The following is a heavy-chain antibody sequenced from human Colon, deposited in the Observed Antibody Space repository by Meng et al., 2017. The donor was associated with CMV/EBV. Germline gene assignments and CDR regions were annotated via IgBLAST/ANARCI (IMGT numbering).Heavy chain of an antibody. J-gene: IGHJ5*02. Sequence: TCCTRNWVRHAPGQGLEWLGWINTNTGKPTYAQGFTGRFVFSLDTSVSTAYLQISSLQADDTAVYYCARDFCNAGSCYSGRHSRRFDPWGQGTLVTVSS. CDR1: TCCT. CDR2: INTNTGKP. V-gene: IGHV7-4-1*02. D-gene: IGHD2-15*01. CDR3: ARDFCNAGSCYSGRHSRRFDP.